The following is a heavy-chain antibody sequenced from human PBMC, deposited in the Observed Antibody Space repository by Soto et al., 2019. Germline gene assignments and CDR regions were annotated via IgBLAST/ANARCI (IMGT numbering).Heavy chain of an antibody. CDR1: GFTFSSYA. Sequence: PGGSLRLSCAASGFTFSSYAMHWVRQAPGKGLEWVAVISYDGSNKYYADSVKGRFTISRDNSKNTLYLQMNSLRAEDTAVYYCATKIGGLVLDYWGQGTLVTVSS. D-gene: IGHD6-6*01. V-gene: IGHV3-30-3*01. CDR3: ATKIGGLVLDY. J-gene: IGHJ4*02. CDR2: ISYDGSNK.